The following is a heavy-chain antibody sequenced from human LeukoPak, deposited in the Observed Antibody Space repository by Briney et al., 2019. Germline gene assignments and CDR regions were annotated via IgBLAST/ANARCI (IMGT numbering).Heavy chain of an antibody. Sequence: PGGSLRLSCAASGFTFSSYAMSWARQAPGKGLEWVSSISSSSSYIYYADSVKGRFTISRDNAKNSLYLQMNSLRAEDTAVYYCARSETPDYDFWSGYYTGGYYFDYWGQGTLVTVSS. CDR1: GFTFSSYA. J-gene: IGHJ4*01. CDR2: ISSSSSYI. CDR3: ARSETPDYDFWSGYYTGGYYFDY. V-gene: IGHV3-21*01. D-gene: IGHD3-3*01.